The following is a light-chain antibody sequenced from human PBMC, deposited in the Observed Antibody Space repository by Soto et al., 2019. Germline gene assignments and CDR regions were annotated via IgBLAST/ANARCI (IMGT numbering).Light chain of an antibody. Sequence: TQPASVSGSPRQSITIPCTGTSGDVGGYNLVSWYQQHPGKAPKLMIYEVTERPSGVSNRFSGSKSGNTASLTISGLQPDDEADYYCCSYAGNSEVFGTGTKVT. CDR1: SGDVGGYNL. CDR2: EVT. J-gene: IGLJ1*01. CDR3: CSYAGNSEV. V-gene: IGLV2-23*02.